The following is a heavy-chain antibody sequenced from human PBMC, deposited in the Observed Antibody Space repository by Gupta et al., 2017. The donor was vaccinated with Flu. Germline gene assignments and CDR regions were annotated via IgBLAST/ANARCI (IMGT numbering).Heavy chain of an antibody. D-gene: IGHD3-10*01. CDR3: AKDRINRHYYYGMDV. V-gene: IGHV3-23*01. CDR2: ISGSGGST. J-gene: IGHJ6*02. Sequence: GKGLEWVSAISGSGGSTYYADSGKGRFTISRDNSKNTLYLQMNSLRAEDTAVYYCAKDRINRHYYYGMDVGGQGTTVTVSS.